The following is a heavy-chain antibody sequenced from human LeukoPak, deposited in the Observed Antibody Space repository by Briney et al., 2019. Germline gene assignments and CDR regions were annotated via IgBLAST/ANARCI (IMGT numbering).Heavy chain of an antibody. Sequence: PGGSLRLSCAASGFTFSNAWMSWVRQAPGKGLEWVGRIKSKTDGGTTDYAAPVKGRFTISRDDSKNTLYLQMNSLKTEDTAVYYCARYCNTTSCYKPPWGQGTLVTVSS. CDR2: IKSKTDGGTT. CDR3: ARYCNTTSCYKPP. D-gene: IGHD2-2*02. CDR1: GFTFSNAW. V-gene: IGHV3-15*01. J-gene: IGHJ5*02.